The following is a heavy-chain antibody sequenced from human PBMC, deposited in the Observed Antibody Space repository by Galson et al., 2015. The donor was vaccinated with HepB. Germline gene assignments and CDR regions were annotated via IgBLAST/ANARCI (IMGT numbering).Heavy chain of an antibody. CDR1: GYIFANYG. CDR3: ARMRYGSNSFDR. CDR2: ISVYNGNT. Sequence: SVKVSCKASGYEASGYIFANYGFSWVRQAPGQGLEWMGWISVYNGNTNYVQHLQDGVTMTTDTSTRTAYMELRSLRSDDTAVYYCARMRYGSNSFDRWGQGTLVTVSS. J-gene: IGHJ4*02. V-gene: IGHV1-18*01. D-gene: IGHD4-23*01.